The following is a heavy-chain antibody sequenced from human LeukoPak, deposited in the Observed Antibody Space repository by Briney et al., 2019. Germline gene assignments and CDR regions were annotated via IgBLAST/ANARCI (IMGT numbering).Heavy chain of an antibody. J-gene: IGHJ4*02. V-gene: IGHV3-30-3*01. CDR3: ARGTYYYDSSGGTYFDY. CDR1: GFTFSSYA. D-gene: IGHD3-22*01. Sequence: GGSLRLSCAASGFTFSSYAMHWVRQAPGKGLEWVAVISYDGSNKYYADSVKGRFTISRDNSKNTLYLQMNSLRAEDTAVYYCARGTYYYDSSGGTYFDYWGQGTLVTVSS. CDR2: ISYDGSNK.